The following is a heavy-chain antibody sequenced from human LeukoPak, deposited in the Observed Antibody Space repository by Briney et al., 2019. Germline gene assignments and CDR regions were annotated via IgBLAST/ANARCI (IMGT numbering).Heavy chain of an antibody. CDR3: ARHQNPMIRGIIVAGFDY. Sequence: PSESLSLTCIVSDDSIRSGTHSWAWVRQPPGKGLEWIATIHSDGGTQYHPSLKGRVTIFADTSKNQISLKLNSVSGADTAIYYCARHQNPMIRGIIVAGFDYWGQGPPVTVSS. D-gene: IGHD3-10*01. V-gene: IGHV4-39*01. CDR2: IHSDGGT. CDR1: DDSIRSGTHS. J-gene: IGHJ4*02.